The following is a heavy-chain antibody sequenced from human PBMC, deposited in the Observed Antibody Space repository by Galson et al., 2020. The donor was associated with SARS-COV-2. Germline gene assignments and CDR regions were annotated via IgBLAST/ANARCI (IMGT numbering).Heavy chain of an antibody. D-gene: IGHD3-22*01. CDR3: ARARPPYPIVVDANWFDP. Sequence: ASVKVSCKASGYTFTSYDINWVRQATGQGLEWMGWMNPNSGNTGYAQKFQGRVTMTRNTSISTAYMELSSLRSEDTAVYYCARARPPYPIVVDANWFDPWGQGTLVTVSS. V-gene: IGHV1-8*01. CDR1: GYTFTSYD. CDR2: MNPNSGNT. J-gene: IGHJ5*02.